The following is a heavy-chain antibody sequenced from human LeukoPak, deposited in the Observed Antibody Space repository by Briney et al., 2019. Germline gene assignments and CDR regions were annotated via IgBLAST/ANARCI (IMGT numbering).Heavy chain of an antibody. CDR3: ARLTGYSSESWYDP. CDR1: GGSINSYY. CDR2: IYYSGST. D-gene: IGHD3-9*01. V-gene: IGHV4-59*01. Sequence: SETLSLTCTVSGGSINSYYWSWIRQPPGKGLEWIGYIYYSGSTNYNPSLKSRVTISVHTSKNQFSLKLSSVTAADTAVYYCARLTGYSSESWYDPWGQGTLVTVSS. J-gene: IGHJ5*02.